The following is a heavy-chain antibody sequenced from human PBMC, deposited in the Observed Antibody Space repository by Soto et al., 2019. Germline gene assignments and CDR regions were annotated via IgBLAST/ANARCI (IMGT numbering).Heavy chain of an antibody. Sequence: SETLSLTCTVSGGSISSYYWSWIRQPPGKGLEWIGYIYYSGSTNYNPSLKSRVTISVDTSKNQFSLKLSSVTAADTAVYYCATQTNGPFDYWGQGTLVTVSS. J-gene: IGHJ4*02. D-gene: IGHD1-1*01. CDR1: GGSISSYY. CDR3: ATQTNGPFDY. CDR2: IYYSGST. V-gene: IGHV4-59*08.